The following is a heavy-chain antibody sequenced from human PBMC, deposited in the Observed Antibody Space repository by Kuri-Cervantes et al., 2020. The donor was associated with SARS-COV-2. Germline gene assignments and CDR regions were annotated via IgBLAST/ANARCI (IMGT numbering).Heavy chain of an antibody. V-gene: IGHV3-7*01. CDR2: IKPDGSEK. D-gene: IGHD3-10*01. J-gene: IGHJ3*01. Sequence: GGSLRLSCAASGFTFRSYWMSWVRQAPGKGLEWVANIKPDGSEKNYVDSVKGRFTISRDNAKNSLYLQTNSLRVEDTAVYYCAKSGRQYDVWGQGTMVTVSS. CDR3: AKSGRQYDV. CDR1: GFTFRSYW.